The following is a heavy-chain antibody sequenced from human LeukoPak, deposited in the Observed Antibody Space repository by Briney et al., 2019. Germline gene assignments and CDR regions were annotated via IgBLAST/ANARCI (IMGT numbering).Heavy chain of an antibody. CDR3: ARQGYSGYDKYYDY. J-gene: IGHJ4*02. CDR1: GGSISSYY. V-gene: IGHV4-59*01. CDR2: IYYSGST. Sequence: SETLSLTCTVSGGSISSYYWSWIRQPPGKGLEWIGYIYYSGSTNYNPSLKSRVTISVDTSKNQFSLKLSSVTAADTAVYYCARQGYSGYDKYYDYWGQGTLVTVSS. D-gene: IGHD5-12*01.